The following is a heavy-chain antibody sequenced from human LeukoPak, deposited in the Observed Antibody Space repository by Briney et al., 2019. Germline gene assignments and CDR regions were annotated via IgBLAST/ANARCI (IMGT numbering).Heavy chain of an antibody. J-gene: IGHJ5*02. Sequence: GCALRLSCAASGFTFSSYSMNWVCQAPGKGLESVSSISSSSGYIYYADSLKGRFTISRDNAKNSLYLQMHSLRAEDTAVYYCARGTAMVTGWFEPCGQGTLVTVSS. CDR1: GFTFSSYS. CDR3: ARGTAMVTGWFEP. CDR2: ISSSSGYI. D-gene: IGHD5-18*01. V-gene: IGHV3-21*01.